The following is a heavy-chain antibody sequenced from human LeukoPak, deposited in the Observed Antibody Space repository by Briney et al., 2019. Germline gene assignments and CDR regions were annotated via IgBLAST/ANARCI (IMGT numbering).Heavy chain of an antibody. D-gene: IGHD1-26*01. V-gene: IGHV3-9*01. CDR1: GFTFDDYA. CDR2: ISWNSGSI. CDR3: ARAVVGATTHFDY. Sequence: GRSLRLSCAASGFTFDDYAMHWVRQAPGKGLEWVSGISWNSGSIGYADSVKGRFTISRDNAKNSLYLQMNSLRAEDTAVYYCARAVVGATTHFDYWGQGTLVTVSS. J-gene: IGHJ4*02.